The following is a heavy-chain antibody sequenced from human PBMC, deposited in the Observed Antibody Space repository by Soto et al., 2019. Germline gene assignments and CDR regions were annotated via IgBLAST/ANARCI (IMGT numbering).Heavy chain of an antibody. CDR3: ARSPLVLAPPDY. J-gene: IGHJ4*02. CDR2: ISHSGST. V-gene: IGHV4-30-2*01. Sequence: QLQLRESGSGLVTPSQTLSLTCAISGGSFSGAGYSWNWIRQPRGKGLEWIGYISHSGSTSYNPSLKSRVTILVDRSKNQFSLKLSSVTAADTAVYFCARSPLVLAPPDYWGQGTLVTVSS. CDR1: GGSFSGAGYS.